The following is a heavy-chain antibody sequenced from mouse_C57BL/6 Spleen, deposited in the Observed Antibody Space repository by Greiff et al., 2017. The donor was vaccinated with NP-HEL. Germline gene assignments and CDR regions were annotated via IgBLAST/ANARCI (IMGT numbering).Heavy chain of an antibody. J-gene: IGHJ4*01. CDR3: TRRLTTVVAPMDY. CDR1: GYTFTDYE. Sequence: QVQLKESGAELVRPGASVTLSCKASGYTFTDYEMHWVKQTPVHGLEWIGAIDPETGGTAYNQKFKGKAILTADKSSSTAYMELRSLTSEDSAVYYCTRRLTTVVAPMDYWGQGTSVTVSS. V-gene: IGHV1-15*01. D-gene: IGHD1-1*01. CDR2: IDPETGGT.